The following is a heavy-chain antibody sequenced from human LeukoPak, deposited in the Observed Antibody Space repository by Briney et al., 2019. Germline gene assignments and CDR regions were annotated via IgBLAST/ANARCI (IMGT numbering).Heavy chain of an antibody. CDR1: GFTFSIYA. V-gene: IGHV3-23*01. CDR2: ITSRDGTT. CDR3: ARDRPNYYGSDGHYYRRDGDH. D-gene: IGHD3-22*01. J-gene: IGHJ5*02. Sequence: PGGSLRLSCEASGFTFSIYAMSWVRQTPGKGLQWVSSITSRDGTTYYADSVKGRFTISRDNSENTLYLRMSSQRAEDTAIYYCARDRPNYYGSDGHYYRRDGDHWGQGTLVTVSS.